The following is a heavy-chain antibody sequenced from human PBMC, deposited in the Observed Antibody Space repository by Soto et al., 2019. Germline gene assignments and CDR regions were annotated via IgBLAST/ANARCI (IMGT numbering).Heavy chain of an antibody. Sequence: PGGSLRLSCAASGFNFRNYGMNWVRQSPGKGLEWVPYISSGGSTVQYADSVKGRFTVSRDNARNSLYLQMTSLRAEDTAVYFCARISSGSGSFGWCDPWGQGILVTVSS. V-gene: IGHV3-48*03. CDR1: GFNFRNYG. J-gene: IGHJ5*02. CDR3: ARISSGSGSFGWCDP. D-gene: IGHD3-10*01. CDR2: ISSGGSTV.